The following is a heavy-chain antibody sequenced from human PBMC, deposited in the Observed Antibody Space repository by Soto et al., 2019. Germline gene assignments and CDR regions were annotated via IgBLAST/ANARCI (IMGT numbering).Heavy chain of an antibody. J-gene: IGHJ3*02. CDR2: IYYSGST. D-gene: IGHD2-2*01. CDR3: ARRGTSIVVVPAADLDAFDI. V-gene: IGHV4-59*08. CDR1: GGSISSYY. Sequence: SETLSLTCTVSGGSISSYYWSWIRQPPGKGLEWIGYIYYSGSTNYNPSLKSRVTISVDTSKNQFSLKLSSVTAADTAVYYCARRGTSIVVVPAADLDAFDIWGQGTMVTVSS.